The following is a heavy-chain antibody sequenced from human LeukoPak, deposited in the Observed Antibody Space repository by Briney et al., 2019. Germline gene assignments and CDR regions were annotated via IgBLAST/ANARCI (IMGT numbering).Heavy chain of an antibody. V-gene: IGHV1-69*05. CDR1: GGTFISYA. D-gene: IGHD2-15*01. CDR2: IIPIFGTA. Sequence: SXKVSCKASGGTFISYAISWVRQAPGQGVEWMGRIIPIFGTANYAQKFQGRVTITTDESTSTAYMELSSLRSEDTAVYYCAREAVVVVAASNWFDPWGQGTLVTVSS. J-gene: IGHJ5*02. CDR3: AREAVVVVAASNWFDP.